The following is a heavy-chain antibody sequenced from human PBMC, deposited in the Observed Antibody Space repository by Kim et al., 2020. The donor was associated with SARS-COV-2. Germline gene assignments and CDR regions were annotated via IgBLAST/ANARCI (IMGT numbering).Heavy chain of an antibody. CDR2: ISSSSSYI. CDR1: GFTFSSYS. J-gene: IGHJ6*04. Sequence: GGSLRLSCAASGFTFSSYSMNWVRQAPGKGLEWVSSISSSSSYIYYADSVKGRFTISRDNAKNSLYLQMNSLRAEDTAVYYCARNLRSSGGCGRYGMDVWGEETTVTVSS. D-gene: IGHD1-26*01. V-gene: IGHV3-21*04. CDR3: ARNLRSSGGCGRYGMDV.